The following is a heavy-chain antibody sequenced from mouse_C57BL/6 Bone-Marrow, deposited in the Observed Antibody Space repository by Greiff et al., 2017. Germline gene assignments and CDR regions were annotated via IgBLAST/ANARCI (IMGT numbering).Heavy chain of an antibody. CDR3: AREEGSWDEGFAY. V-gene: IGHV1-69*01. Sequence: QVQLQQPGAELVMPGASVKLSCKASGYTFTSYWMHWVKQRPGQGLEWIGEIDPSDSYTNYNQKVKGKSTLTVDKSSSTAYMQLSSLTSEDSAVYYCAREEGSWDEGFAYWGQGTLVTVSA. D-gene: IGHD1-1*02. CDR2: IDPSDSYT. CDR1: GYTFTSYW. J-gene: IGHJ3*01.